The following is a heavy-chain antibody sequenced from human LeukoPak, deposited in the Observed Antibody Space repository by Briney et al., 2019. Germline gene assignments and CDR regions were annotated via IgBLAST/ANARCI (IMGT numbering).Heavy chain of an antibody. V-gene: IGHV1-2*02. CDR2: INPKSGGT. J-gene: IGHJ3*02. Sequence: ASVKVSCKASGYTFTGYYMHWVRQAPGQGLEWMGWINPKSGGTNYAQNFQGRVTMTRNTSISTAYMELSRLRSDDTAVYYCAKDLQWELPRGDALDIWGQGTMVTVSS. D-gene: IGHD1-26*01. CDR1: GYTFTGYY. CDR3: AKDLQWELPRGDALDI.